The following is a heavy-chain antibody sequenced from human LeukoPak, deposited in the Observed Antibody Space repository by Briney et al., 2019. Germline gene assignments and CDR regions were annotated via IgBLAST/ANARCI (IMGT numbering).Heavy chain of an antibody. CDR1: GDSVSRNSAA. Sequence: SQTLSLTCAISGDSVSRNSAAWYWIRQSPSRGLEWLGRTYYRSKWYNDYAVSVKGRITINPDTSKNQFSLQLNSVTPEDTAVYYCARGFVEPAATQTELGRRGMHGAFDIWGQGTMVTVSS. J-gene: IGHJ3*02. CDR2: TYYRSKWYN. D-gene: IGHD7-27*01. CDR3: ARGFVEPAATQTELGRRGMHGAFDI. V-gene: IGHV6-1*01.